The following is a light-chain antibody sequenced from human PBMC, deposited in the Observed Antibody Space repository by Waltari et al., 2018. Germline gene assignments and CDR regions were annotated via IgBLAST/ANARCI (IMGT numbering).Light chain of an antibody. CDR3: QQYQTYPVT. J-gene: IGKJ4*01. V-gene: IGKV1-5*03. Sequence: DIQMTQSPSTLSASVGDRVPITCRASQSIRTWLAWYQQKPGKAPKLLIYKASSLESGVPSRFSGGGSWTEVTLTISSLQPDDFATDYCQQYQTYPVTFGGGTKLEI. CDR1: QSIRTW. CDR2: KAS.